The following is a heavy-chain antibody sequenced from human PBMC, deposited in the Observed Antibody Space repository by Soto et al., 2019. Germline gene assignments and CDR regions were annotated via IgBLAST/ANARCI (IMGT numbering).Heavy chain of an antibody. D-gene: IGHD3-10*01. CDR1: GGTFSSYA. V-gene: IGHV1-69*12. CDR3: ALHYGSGSNYYYYGMDV. J-gene: IGHJ6*02. CDR2: IIPIFGTA. Sequence: QVQLVQSGAEVKKPGSSVKVSCKASGGTFSSYAISWVRQAPGQGLEWMGGIIPIFGTADYAQKFQGRVTITAEXSXSXXYMELSSLRSEDTAVYYCALHYGSGSNYYYYGMDVWGQGTTVTVSS.